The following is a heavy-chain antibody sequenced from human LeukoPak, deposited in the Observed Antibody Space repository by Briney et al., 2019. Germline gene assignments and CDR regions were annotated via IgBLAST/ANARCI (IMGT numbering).Heavy chain of an antibody. CDR3: ARGRGSSWYFYYYGMDV. CDR2: ISGSGNST. D-gene: IGHD6-13*01. Sequence: PGGSLRLSCAASGFTFSTYAMSWVRQAPGKGLEWVSAISGSGNSTYYADSVKGRFTISRDNSKNTLYLQMNSLRAEDTAVYYCARGRGSSWYFYYYGMDVWGQGTTVTVSS. J-gene: IGHJ6*02. CDR1: GFTFSTYA. V-gene: IGHV3-23*01.